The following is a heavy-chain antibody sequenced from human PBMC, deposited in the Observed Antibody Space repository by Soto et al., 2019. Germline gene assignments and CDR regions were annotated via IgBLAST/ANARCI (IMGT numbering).Heavy chain of an antibody. D-gene: IGHD3-10*01. CDR3: TTEFWYSLWFGELYLN. Sequence: PGGSLRLSCAASGFTFSNAWMNWVRQAPGKGLEWVGRIKSKTDGGTTDYAAPVKGRFTISRDDSKNTLYLQMNSLKTEDTAVYYCTTEFWYSLWFGELYLNWGHGTLVTASS. V-gene: IGHV3-15*07. J-gene: IGHJ4*01. CDR2: IKSKTDGGTT. CDR1: GFTFSNAW.